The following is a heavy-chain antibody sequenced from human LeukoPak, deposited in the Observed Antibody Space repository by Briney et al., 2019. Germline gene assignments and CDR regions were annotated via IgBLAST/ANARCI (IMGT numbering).Heavy chain of an antibody. D-gene: IGHD3-10*01. CDR2: IYSGGST. V-gene: IGHV3-53*01. CDR3: ARDWFGESPESYYYYGMDV. Sequence: GGSLRLSCAASGFTVSSNYMSWVRQAPGKGLEWVSVIYSGGSTYYADSVKGRFTISRDNSKNTLYLQMNSLRAEDTAVYYCARDWFGESPESYYYYGMDVWGQGTTVTVSS. CDR1: GFTVSSNY. J-gene: IGHJ6*02.